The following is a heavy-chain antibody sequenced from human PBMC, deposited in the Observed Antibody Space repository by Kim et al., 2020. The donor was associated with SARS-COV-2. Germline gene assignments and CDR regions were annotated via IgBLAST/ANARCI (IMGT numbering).Heavy chain of an antibody. CDR3: VAENGSRSFDH. V-gene: IGHV3-30*03. J-gene: IGHJ4*02. Sequence: GGSLRLSCAASGFTFSSHALHWVRQAPGKGLEWVALIAYDGSHISYPDSVKGRFMISRDNTKGTLYLQMNSLRPEDTAVYYCVAENGSRSFDHWGQGTLV. CDR2: IAYDGSHI. CDR1: GFTFSSHA. D-gene: IGHD3-10*01.